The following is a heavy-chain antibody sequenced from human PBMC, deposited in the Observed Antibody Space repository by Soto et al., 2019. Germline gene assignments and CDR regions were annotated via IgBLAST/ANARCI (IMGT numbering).Heavy chain of an antibody. D-gene: IGHD5-12*01. Sequence: QLQESGPGLVKPSETLSLTCAVSGGSVSSGSHYWSLIRQPPGKGLEWIASIYYSGSTNYNPSLNSRVTISVDTSKNQFSLRLTSVTAADTAVYYCARDRKRGYSGYDFDCWGQGTLVTVSS. CDR3: ARDRKRGYSGYDFDC. CDR1: GGSVSSGSHY. V-gene: IGHV4-61*01. CDR2: IYYSGST. J-gene: IGHJ4*02.